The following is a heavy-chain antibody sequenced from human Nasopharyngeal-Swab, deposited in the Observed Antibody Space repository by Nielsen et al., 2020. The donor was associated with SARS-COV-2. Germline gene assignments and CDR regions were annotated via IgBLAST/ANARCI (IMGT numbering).Heavy chain of an antibody. CDR2: IDWDDDK. V-gene: IGHV2-70*11. Sequence: RQCPGKGLEWLARIDWDDDKYYSTSLKTRLTISKDTSKNQVVLTMTNMDPVDTATYYCARIRAGTVTTYYYYMDVWGKGTTVTVSS. J-gene: IGHJ6*03. CDR3: ARIRAGTVTTYYYYMDV. D-gene: IGHD4-11*01.